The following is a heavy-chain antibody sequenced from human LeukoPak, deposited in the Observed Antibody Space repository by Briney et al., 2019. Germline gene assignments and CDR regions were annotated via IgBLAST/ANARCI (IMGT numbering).Heavy chain of an antibody. D-gene: IGHD6-6*01. V-gene: IGHV3-30*18. J-gene: IGHJ6*02. CDR1: GXTFSSYG. CDR3: AKMLYSSSSEALYYYYYGMDV. Sequence: GGSLRLSCAASGXTFSSYGMHWVRQAPGKGLEWVAVISYDGSNKYYADSVKGRFTISRDNSKNTLYLQMNSLRAEDTAVYYCAKMLYSSSSEALYYYYYGMDVWGQGITVTVSS. CDR2: ISYDGSNK.